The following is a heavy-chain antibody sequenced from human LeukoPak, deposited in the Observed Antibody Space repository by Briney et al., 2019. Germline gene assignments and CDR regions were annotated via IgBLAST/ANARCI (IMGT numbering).Heavy chain of an antibody. CDR3: AKDGGLWVSAHWGDS. CDR2: ITTSDGNT. D-gene: IGHD7-27*01. V-gene: IGHV3-23*01. CDR1: GFTFSSYT. Sequence: GGSLRLSCAASGFTFSSYTMSWVRQAPGKGLEWVSTITTSDGNTYYADCVKGRFTVSRDNSKNTLFLQMNSLRAEDTAVYYCAKDGGLWVSAHWGDSWGRGTLVTVSS. J-gene: IGHJ4*02.